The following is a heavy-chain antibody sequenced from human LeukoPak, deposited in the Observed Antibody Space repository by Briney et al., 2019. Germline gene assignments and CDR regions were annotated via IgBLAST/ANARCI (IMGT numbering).Heavy chain of an antibody. CDR2: INPNSGGT. D-gene: IGHD3-16*02. Sequence: ASVTVSCKASGYTFTSYDINWVRQAPGQGLEWMGWINPNSGGTNYAQKFQGRVTMTRDTSISTAYMELSRLRSDDTAVYYCARGGSYGSVDYWGQGTLVTVSS. V-gene: IGHV1-2*02. CDR1: GYTFTSYD. J-gene: IGHJ4*02. CDR3: ARGGSYGSVDY.